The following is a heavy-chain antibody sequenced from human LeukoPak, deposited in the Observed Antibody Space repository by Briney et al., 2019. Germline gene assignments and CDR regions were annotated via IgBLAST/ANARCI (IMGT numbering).Heavy chain of an antibody. J-gene: IGHJ5*02. CDR2: IRYDGSNK. V-gene: IGHV3-30*02. CDR3: AKAFSSSSWYHEANWFDP. CDR1: GFTFSSYG. D-gene: IGHD6-13*01. Sequence: GGSLRLPCAASGFTFSSYGMHWVRQAPGKGLEWVAFIRYDGSNKYYADFVKGRFTISRDNSKNTLYLQMNSLRAEDTAVYYCAKAFSSSSWYHEANWFDPWGQGTLVTVSS.